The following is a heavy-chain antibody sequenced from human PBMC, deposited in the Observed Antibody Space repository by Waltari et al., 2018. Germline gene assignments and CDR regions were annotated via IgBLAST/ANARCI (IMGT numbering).Heavy chain of an antibody. J-gene: IGHJ4*02. V-gene: IGHV3-21*01. Sequence: EMQLLESGGGLVKPGESLRLSCAASGFIFSRYSLNGVRQGPGKGRRWVASISSGRSYIYYADSMRGRFTISRDDANNSVFLQLNGLRVEDTAVYYCARSLRDGSSYPDPIVFDFWGQGNLVTVSS. CDR2: ISSGRSYI. D-gene: IGHD2-15*01. CDR1: GFIFSRYS. CDR3: ARSLRDGSSYPDPIVFDF.